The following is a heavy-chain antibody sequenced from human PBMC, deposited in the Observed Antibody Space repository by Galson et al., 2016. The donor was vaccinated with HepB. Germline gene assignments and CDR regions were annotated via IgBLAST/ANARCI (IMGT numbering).Heavy chain of an antibody. V-gene: IGHV4-34*01. CDR2: VNHSGST. J-gene: IGHJ4*02. Sequence: SETLSLTCTLNAGSFRDYYWSWIRQPPGKGLEWIGEVNHSGSTNYSPSLKTRVTVSMDTSQTHFSLNLTSVTAADTAVYYCARGTRYNWNYLDSWGQGTLVTVSS. CDR3: ARGTRYNWNYLDS. CDR1: AGSFRDYY. D-gene: IGHD1-1*01.